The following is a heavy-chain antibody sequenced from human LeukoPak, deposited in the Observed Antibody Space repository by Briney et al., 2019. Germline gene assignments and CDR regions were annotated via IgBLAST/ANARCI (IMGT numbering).Heavy chain of an antibody. J-gene: IGHJ4*02. CDR1: GYSISTGYY. CDR2: IYHSGTT. V-gene: IGHV4-38-2*02. D-gene: IGHD1-26*01. Sequence: PSETLSLTCTVSGYSISTGYYWGWIRQPPGKGLEWIGNIYHSGTTYYNPSLKSRVTLSVDTPKNQFSLKLTSVTAADTAVYYCARGKFRYTGSYFDYWGQGTLVTVSS. CDR3: ARGKFRYTGSYFDY.